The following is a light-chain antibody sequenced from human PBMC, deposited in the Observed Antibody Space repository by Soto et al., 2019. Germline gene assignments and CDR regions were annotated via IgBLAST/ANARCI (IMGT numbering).Light chain of an antibody. CDR3: QSYDGSLRGV. CDR2: NNN. V-gene: IGLV1-40*01. J-gene: IGLJ3*02. Sequence: QSVLTQPPSVSGAPGQRVTISCTGSSSNIGAGYDVHWYQQLPGTAPKLLIYNNNNRPSGVPDRFSGSKSGNSASLAITGLQAEDEADYYCQSYDGSLRGVFGGGTKVTVL. CDR1: SSNIGAGYD.